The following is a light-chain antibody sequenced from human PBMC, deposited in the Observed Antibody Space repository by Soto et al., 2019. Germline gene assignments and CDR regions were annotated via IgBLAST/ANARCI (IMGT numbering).Light chain of an antibody. J-gene: IGKJ3*01. V-gene: IGKV4-1*01. CDR1: QNILYRSTNKNY. CDR3: QQYYSTPPPN. Sequence: DIVMTQSPDSLAVSLGERATINCKSSQNILYRSTNKNYLAWYQQKPGQPPKLLIYWASTRESGVPDRFSGSGSGTDFTLTISSPQAEDVAVYYCQQYYSTPPPNFGPGTRVDIK. CDR2: WAS.